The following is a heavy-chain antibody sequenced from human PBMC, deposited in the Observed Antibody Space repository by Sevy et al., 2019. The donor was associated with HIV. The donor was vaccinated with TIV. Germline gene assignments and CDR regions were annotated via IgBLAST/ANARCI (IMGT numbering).Heavy chain of an antibody. J-gene: IGHJ3*02. CDR2: IYYSGST. D-gene: IGHD3-16*02. CDR3: AGDGPITFGGVIGHDAFDI. V-gene: IGHV4-31*03. CDR1: GGSISSGGYY. Sequence: SETLSLTCTVSGGSISSGGYYWSWIRQHPGKGLEWIGYIYYSGSTYYNPSLKSRVTISVDTSKNQFSLKLGPVTAADTAVDYCAGDGPITFGGVIGHDAFDIWGQGTMVTVSS.